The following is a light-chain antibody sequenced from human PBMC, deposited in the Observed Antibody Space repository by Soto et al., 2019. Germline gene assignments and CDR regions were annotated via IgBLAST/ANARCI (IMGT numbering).Light chain of an antibody. J-gene: IGKJ1*01. Sequence: EVVMTQSPAPLSLSPGQRATLSCRASQSVSRNLAWYQQKPGQAPRLLIYGASTRATGIPARFSGSCSGTEFTLTISSLQSVDVAVYYCQQYNNWPGTLGQGTKVDI. CDR1: QSVSRN. V-gene: IGKV3-15*01. CDR3: QQYNNWPGT. CDR2: GAS.